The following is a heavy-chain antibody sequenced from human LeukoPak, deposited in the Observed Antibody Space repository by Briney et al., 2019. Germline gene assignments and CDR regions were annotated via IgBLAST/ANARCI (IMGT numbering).Heavy chain of an antibody. J-gene: IGHJ6*02. D-gene: IGHD3-10*01. CDR2: ISGSGGST. CDR1: GFTFSSYA. CDR3: AKRGRYGSGSYYNSLYGMDV. V-gene: IGHV3-23*01. Sequence: GGSLRLSCAGSGFTFSSYAMSWVRQAPGKGLEWVSGISGSGGSTYYADSVKGRFTISRGNSKNTLYLQMSSLRAEDTAVYYCAKRGRYGSGSYYNSLYGMDVWGQGTTVTVSS.